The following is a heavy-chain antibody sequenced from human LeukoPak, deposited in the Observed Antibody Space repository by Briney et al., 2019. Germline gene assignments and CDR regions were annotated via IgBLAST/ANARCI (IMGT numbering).Heavy chain of an antibody. V-gene: IGHV3-7*03. CDR2: IKQDGSEK. Sequence: GGSLRLSCAASGLTFSSYWMSWVRQAPGKGLEWVANIKQDGSEKYYVDSVKGRFTISRDNAKNSLYLQMNSLRAEDTAVYYCARGEYDFWSGYYRYWGQGTLVTVSS. CDR3: ARGEYDFWSGYYRY. D-gene: IGHD3-3*01. J-gene: IGHJ4*02. CDR1: GLTFSSYW.